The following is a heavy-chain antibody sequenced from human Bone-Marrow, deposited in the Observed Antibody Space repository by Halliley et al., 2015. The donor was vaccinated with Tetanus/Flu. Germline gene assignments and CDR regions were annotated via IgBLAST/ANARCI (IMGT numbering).Heavy chain of an antibody. CDR3: ARPSWGPYHYFYGLDV. D-gene: IGHD7-27*01. CDR1: GFTFSSYA. V-gene: IGHV3-23*01. CDR2: ISFGGDLT. J-gene: IGHJ6*02. Sequence: SLRLSCAASGFTFSSYAITWVRQAPGKGLEWVSGISFGGDLTFYAESVKGRYTVSRDNSKNTLYLQMNSLRAEDTAVYYCARPSWGPYHYFYGLDVWGQGTTVTVSS.